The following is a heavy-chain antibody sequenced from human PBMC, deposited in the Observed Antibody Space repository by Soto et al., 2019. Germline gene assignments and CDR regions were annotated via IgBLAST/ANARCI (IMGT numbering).Heavy chain of an antibody. CDR1: GGSISSYY. CDR2: IYYSGST. CDR3: ARYGMVSTYYYDSSGYYYFDY. J-gene: IGHJ4*02. V-gene: IGHV4-59*01. D-gene: IGHD3-22*01. Sequence: PSETLSLTCTVSGGSISSYYWSWIRQPPGKGLEWIGYIYYSGSTNYNPSLKSRVTISVDTSKNQFSLKLSSVTAADTAVYYCARYGMVSTYYYDSSGYYYFDYWGQGTLVTVSS.